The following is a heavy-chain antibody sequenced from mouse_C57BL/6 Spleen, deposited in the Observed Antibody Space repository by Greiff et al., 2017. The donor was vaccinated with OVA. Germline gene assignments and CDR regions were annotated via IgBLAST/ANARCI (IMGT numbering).Heavy chain of an antibody. CDR2: IDPETGGT. CDR3: TDYYGSSHCYFDV. D-gene: IGHD1-1*01. V-gene: IGHV1-15*01. J-gene: IGHJ1*03. CDR1: GYTFTDYE. Sequence: VQLQQSGAELVRPGASVTLSCKASGYTFTDYEMHWVKQTPVHGLEWIGAIDPETGGTAYNQKFKGKAILTADKSSSTAYMELRSMTSEDSAVYYCTDYYGSSHCYFDVWGTGTTVTVSS.